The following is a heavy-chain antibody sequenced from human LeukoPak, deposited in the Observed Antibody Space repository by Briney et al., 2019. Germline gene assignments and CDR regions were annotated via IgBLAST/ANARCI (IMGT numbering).Heavy chain of an antibody. CDR3: ARGKYDILTGPDY. CDR1: GFTFSSYA. CDR2: ISYDGSNK. Sequence: GGSLRLSCAASGFTFSSYAMHWVRQAPGKGLEWVAVISYDGSNKYYADSVKGRFTISRDNSKNTLYLQMNSLRAEDTAAYYCARGKYDILTGPDYWGQGTLVTVSS. D-gene: IGHD3-9*01. V-gene: IGHV3-30*04. J-gene: IGHJ4*02.